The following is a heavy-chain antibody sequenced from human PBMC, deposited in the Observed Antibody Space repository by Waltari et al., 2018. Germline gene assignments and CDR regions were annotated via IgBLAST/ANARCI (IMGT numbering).Heavy chain of an antibody. CDR3: ARDLLATYYYYYYGMDV. CDR1: GFTFSSYS. V-gene: IGHV3-48*01. J-gene: IGHJ6*02. Sequence: EVQLVESGGDLVQPGGSLRLSCAASGFTFSSYSMNWVRQAPGKGLEWVSYISSSSSTIYYADSVKGRFTISRDNAKNSLYLQMNSLRAEDTAVYYCARDLLATYYYYYYGMDVWGQGTTVTVSS. CDR2: ISSSSSTI. D-gene: IGHD5-12*01.